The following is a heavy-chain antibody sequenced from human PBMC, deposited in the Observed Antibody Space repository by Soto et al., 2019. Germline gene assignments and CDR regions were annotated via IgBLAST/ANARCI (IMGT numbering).Heavy chain of an antibody. CDR1: GFSLTTSGVG. D-gene: IGHD3-3*01. Sequence: QITLNESGPPVVRPTETLTLTCRFSGFSLTTSGVGVGWIRQSPGKAPEWLALIYWDDDKRYSASLKSRLTITKDTSKNQVVLTVSDLDPTDTATYYCAHRVLRTVFGLVTTTAIYFDFWGQGTLVAVSS. J-gene: IGHJ4*02. CDR3: AHRVLRTVFGLVTTTAIYFDF. V-gene: IGHV2-5*02. CDR2: IYWDDDK.